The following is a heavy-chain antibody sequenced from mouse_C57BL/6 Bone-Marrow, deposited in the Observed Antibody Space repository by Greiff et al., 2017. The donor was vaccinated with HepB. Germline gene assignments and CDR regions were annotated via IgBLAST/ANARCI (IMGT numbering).Heavy chain of an antibody. CDR1: GYTFTSYW. CDR3: AREIYYYGSSYAYFDY. J-gene: IGHJ2*01. D-gene: IGHD1-1*01. CDR2: IHPNSGST. V-gene: IGHV1-64*01. Sequence: QVQLQQPGAELVKPGASVKLFCKASGYTFTSYWMHWVKQRPGQGLEWIGMIHPNSGSTNYNEKFKSKATLTVDKSSRTAYMQLSSLTSEDSAVYYCAREIYYYGSSYAYFDYWGQGTTLTVSS.